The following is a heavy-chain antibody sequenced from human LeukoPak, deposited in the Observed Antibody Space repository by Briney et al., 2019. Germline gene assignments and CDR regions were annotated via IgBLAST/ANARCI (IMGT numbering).Heavy chain of an antibody. CDR1: GFTFSSYS. J-gene: IGHJ5*02. V-gene: IGHV3-21*01. D-gene: IGHD6-19*01. Sequence: GGSLRLSCAASGFTFSSYSMNWVRQAPGKGLEWVSSISSSSSYIYYADSVKGRFTISRDNAKNSLYLQMNSLRAEDTAVYYCARENGSGWKRRNWFDPWGQGTLVTVSS. CDR3: ARENGSGWKRRNWFDP. CDR2: ISSSSSYI.